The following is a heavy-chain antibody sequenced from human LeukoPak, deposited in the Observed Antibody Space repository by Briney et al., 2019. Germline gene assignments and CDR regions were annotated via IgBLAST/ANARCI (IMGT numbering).Heavy chain of an antibody. CDR1: GFTFSSYG. Sequence: GGSLRLSCAASGFTFSSYGMHWVRQAPGKGLEWVAFIRYDGSNKYYADSVKGRFTISRDNSKNTLYLQMDSLRAEDTAVYYCAKSLFTSAAGSGRASDIWAKGQWSPSLQ. CDR3: AKSLFTSAAGSGRASDI. J-gene: IGHJ3*02. CDR2: IRYDGSNK. D-gene: IGHD3-10*01. V-gene: IGHV3-30*02.